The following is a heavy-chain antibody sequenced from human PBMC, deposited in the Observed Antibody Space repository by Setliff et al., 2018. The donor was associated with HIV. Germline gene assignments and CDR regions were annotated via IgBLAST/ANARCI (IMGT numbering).Heavy chain of an antibody. Sequence: ASVKVSCKASGYTFTGYYMHWVRQAPGQGLEWMGWINPNSGGTTYAQKFQGRVTMTRDTSISTAYMEVSRLRSDDTAVYYCATDETYCSGGNCYSDQLDYWGQGTLVTVSS. D-gene: IGHD2-15*01. V-gene: IGHV1-2*02. CDR1: GYTFTGYY. CDR3: ATDETYCSGGNCYSDQLDY. J-gene: IGHJ4*02. CDR2: INPNSGGT.